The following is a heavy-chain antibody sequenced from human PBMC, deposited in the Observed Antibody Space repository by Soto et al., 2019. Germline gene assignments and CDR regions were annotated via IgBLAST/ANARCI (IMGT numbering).Heavy chain of an antibody. CDR3: ARHGDYVSMDV. V-gene: IGHV3-7*01. CDR2: IKQDGSEK. D-gene: IGHD4-17*01. CDR1: GFTLSDYW. J-gene: IGHJ6*03. Sequence: GSLRLSCAASGFTLSDYWMTWVRQAPGKGLEWVANIKQDGSEKYNVDSVKGRFTMSRDNAKNSLYLQMNSLRAEDTAVYYCARHGDYVSMDVWGKGTTVTVSS.